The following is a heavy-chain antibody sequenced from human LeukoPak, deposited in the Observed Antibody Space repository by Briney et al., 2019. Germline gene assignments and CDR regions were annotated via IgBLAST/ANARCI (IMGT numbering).Heavy chain of an antibody. CDR3: AKDIGTVEGDIVVVPAAIGLDV. D-gene: IGHD2-2*01. Sequence: GGSLTLSCAASGFTFDGYAMHWVRQAPGKGLEWVSLISGDGGSTYYADSVKGRFTISRDNSKNSLYLQMNSLRTEDTALYYCAKDIGTVEGDIVVVPAAIGLDVWGQGTTVTVSS. V-gene: IGHV3-43*02. CDR2: ISGDGGST. J-gene: IGHJ6*02. CDR1: GFTFDGYA.